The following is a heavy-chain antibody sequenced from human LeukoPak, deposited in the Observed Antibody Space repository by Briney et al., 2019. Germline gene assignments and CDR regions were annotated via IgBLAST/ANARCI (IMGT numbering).Heavy chain of an antibody. V-gene: IGHV3-9*01. CDR1: GFTFSSYD. J-gene: IGHJ4*02. CDR3: ATATVTTWDY. Sequence: AGGSLRLSCTASGFTFSSYDFNWVRQAPGKGLEWVSGISWNSGSIGYADSVKGRFTISRDNAKNSLYLQMNSLRAEDTALYYCATATVTTWDYWGQGTLVTVSS. D-gene: IGHD4-17*01. CDR2: ISWNSGSI.